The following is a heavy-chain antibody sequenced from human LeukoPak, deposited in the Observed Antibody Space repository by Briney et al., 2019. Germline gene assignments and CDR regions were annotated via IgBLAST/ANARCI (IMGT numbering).Heavy chain of an antibody. J-gene: IGHJ4*02. D-gene: IGHD3-22*01. CDR1: GFTFSSYG. CDR3: ARPYYYDSSGCYYFDY. V-gene: IGHV3-33*01. CDR2: IWYDGSNK. Sequence: GGSLRLSCAASGFTFSSYGMHWVRQAPGKGLEWVAVIWYDGSNKYYADSVKGRFTISRDNSKNTLYLQMNSLRAEDTAVYYCARPYYYDSSGCYYFDYWGQGTLVTVSS.